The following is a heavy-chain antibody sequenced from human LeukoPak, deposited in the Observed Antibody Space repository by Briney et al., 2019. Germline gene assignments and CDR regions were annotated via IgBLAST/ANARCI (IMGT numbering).Heavy chain of an antibody. V-gene: IGHV4-61*02. J-gene: IGHJ5*02. D-gene: IGHD3-9*01. Sequence: PSETLSLTCTVSGGSISSSSCYWSWIRQPAGKGLEWIGRIYTSGSTNYNPSLKSRVTMSVDTSKNQFSLKLSSVTAADTAVYYCARELTIFWFDPWGQGTLVTVSS. CDR1: GGSISSSSCY. CDR3: ARELTIFWFDP. CDR2: IYTSGST.